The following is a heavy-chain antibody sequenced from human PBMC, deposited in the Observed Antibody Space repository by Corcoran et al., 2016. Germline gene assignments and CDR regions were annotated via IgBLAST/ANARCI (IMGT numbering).Heavy chain of an antibody. CDR3: ARFRGADCSGGSCYHNWFDP. Sequence: QVQLQQWGAGLLKPSETLSLTCAVYGGSFSGYYWSWIRQPPGKGLEWIGEINHSGSTNYNPSLKSRVTISVDTSKNQFSLKMSSVTAADPAVYYCARFRGADCSGGSCYHNWFDPWGQGTLVTVSS. CDR1: GGSFSGYY. CDR2: INHSGST. V-gene: IGHV4-34*01. D-gene: IGHD2-15*01. J-gene: IGHJ5*02.